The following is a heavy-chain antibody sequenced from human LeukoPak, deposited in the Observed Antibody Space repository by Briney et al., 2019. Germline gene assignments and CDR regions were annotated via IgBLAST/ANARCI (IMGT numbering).Heavy chain of an antibody. CDR3: ARDRGLGGSYWIDAFDI. Sequence: SETLSLICTVSGGSIGDYYWTWIRQPPGKGLEWIGYMFDTGNTNYNPSLKSRVTISVDRSKNQFSLNLSSVTAADTAVYYCARDRGLGGSYWIDAFDIWGHGTMVTVSS. D-gene: IGHD1-26*01. CDR1: GGSIGDYY. V-gene: IGHV4-59*01. CDR2: MFDTGNT. J-gene: IGHJ3*02.